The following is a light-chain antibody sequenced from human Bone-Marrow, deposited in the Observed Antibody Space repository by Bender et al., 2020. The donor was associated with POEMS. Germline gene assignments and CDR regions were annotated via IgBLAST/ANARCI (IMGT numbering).Light chain of an antibody. J-gene: IGLJ3*02. CDR2: GSS. CDR1: NSNIGAGYD. CDR3: QSYDNSLSGFWV. Sequence: QSVLTQPPSVSGAPGQRVTISCTGSNSNIGAGYDVHWYRHLPGTAPKLLIYGSSNRPSGVPDRFSASKSYTSASLAITGLQAEDEAEYYCQSYDNSLSGFWVFGGGTKVTVL. V-gene: IGLV1-40*01.